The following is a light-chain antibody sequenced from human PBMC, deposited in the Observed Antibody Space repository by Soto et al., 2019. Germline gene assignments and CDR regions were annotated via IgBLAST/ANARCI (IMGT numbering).Light chain of an antibody. J-gene: IGKJ5*01. CDR1: QGIGND. Sequence: IQMTQSPSSLSASVGDRVTITCRSGQGIGNDLAWYQQKPGKAPKLLIYEASTLQSGVPSRFSGSRSGTEFTLTISGLLPEDFAAYHCQQLYTLPFTFGQGTRLEI. CDR3: QQLYTLPFT. V-gene: IGKV1-17*01. CDR2: EAS.